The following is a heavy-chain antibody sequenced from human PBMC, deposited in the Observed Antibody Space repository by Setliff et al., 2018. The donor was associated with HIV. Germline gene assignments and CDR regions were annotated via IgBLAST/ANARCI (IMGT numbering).Heavy chain of an antibody. CDR3: AREDALTQQFDS. CDR1: GGSISSGNSH. Sequence: SETLSLTCTVSGGSISSGNSHWSWIRQPAVKGLEWIGHIYTSGNTNYNPSLKSRVTISIDTSKNQFSLKLTSVTAADTAVYSCAREDALTQQFDSWGQGTLVTVSS. J-gene: IGHJ4*02. CDR2: IYTSGNT. D-gene: IGHD6-13*01. V-gene: IGHV4-61*09.